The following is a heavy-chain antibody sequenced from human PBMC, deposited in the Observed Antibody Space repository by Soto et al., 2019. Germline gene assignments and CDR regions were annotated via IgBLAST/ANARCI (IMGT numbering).Heavy chain of an antibody. V-gene: IGHV4-61*01. CDR3: ARAGGYDFWSGYYIGY. Sequence: PSETLSLTCTVSGGSVSSGSYYWSWIRQPPGKGLEWIGYIYYSGSTNYNPSLKSRVTISVDTSKNQFSLKLSSVTAADTAVYYCARAGGYDFWSGYYIGYWGQGTLVTVSS. CDR1: GGSVSSGSYY. D-gene: IGHD3-3*01. J-gene: IGHJ4*02. CDR2: IYYSGST.